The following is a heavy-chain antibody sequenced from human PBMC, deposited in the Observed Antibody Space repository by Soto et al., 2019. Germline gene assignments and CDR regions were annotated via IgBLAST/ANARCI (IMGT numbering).Heavy chain of an antibody. CDR3: ARPTSYDLWCFPCSGYYCYGRDI. J-gene: IGHJ6*02. D-gene: IGHD3-3*01. CDR2: IDPSDSYT. Sequence: GQHQKIDRKGSGSSITRPWCSRVRQMPGKGQEWMGRIDPSDSYTNYSPSFQGHVTISADKSISPAYLQWSSLKAPDTAMYYCARPTSYDLWCFPCSGYYCYGRDIRGQGSSV. CDR1: GSSITRPW. V-gene: IGHV5-10-1*01.